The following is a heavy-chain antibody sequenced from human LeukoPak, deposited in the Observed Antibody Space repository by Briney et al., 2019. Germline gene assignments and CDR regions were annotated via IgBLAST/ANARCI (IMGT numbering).Heavy chain of an antibody. CDR1: GYTFTSYA. CDR2: INTNTGNP. Sequence: ASVKVSCKASGYTFTSYAMNWVRQAPGQGLEWMGWINTNTGNPTYAQGFTGRFVFSLDTSVSTAYLQISSLKAEDTAVYYRARGYDSSGYYYNNYWGQGTLDTVSS. J-gene: IGHJ4*02. CDR3: ARGYDSSGYYYNNY. D-gene: IGHD3-22*01. V-gene: IGHV7-4-1*02.